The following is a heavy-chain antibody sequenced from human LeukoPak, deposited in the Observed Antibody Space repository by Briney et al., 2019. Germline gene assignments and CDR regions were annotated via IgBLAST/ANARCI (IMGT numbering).Heavy chain of an antibody. CDR1: GYSISNGYN. CDR3: VREWELLHTPFDL. D-gene: IGHD1-26*01. CDR2: IYYSGTT. V-gene: IGHV4-38-2*02. J-gene: IGHJ4*02. Sequence: SETLSLTCTVSGYSISNGYNWGWIRQSPVKGLELIANIYYSGTTYYNPSLRSRVTMSVDTSKNQFSLRLTSVTAADTAVYYCVREWELLHTPFDLWGQGTLVTVSS.